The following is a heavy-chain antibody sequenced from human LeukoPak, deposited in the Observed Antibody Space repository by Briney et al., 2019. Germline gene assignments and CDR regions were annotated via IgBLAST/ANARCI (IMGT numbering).Heavy chain of an antibody. CDR3: ARDLRYGVVLETDDRGNY. Sequence: GGSLRLSCAASGFTFSSYAMHWVRQAPGTGLEWVALISSDGSNKYCADSVKGRFTISRDNAENSLFLQMNSLRAEDTAVYYCARDLRYGVVLETDDRGNYWGQGTLVVVSS. J-gene: IGHJ4*02. CDR2: ISSDGSNK. CDR1: GFTFSSYA. D-gene: IGHD4-17*01. V-gene: IGHV3-30-3*01.